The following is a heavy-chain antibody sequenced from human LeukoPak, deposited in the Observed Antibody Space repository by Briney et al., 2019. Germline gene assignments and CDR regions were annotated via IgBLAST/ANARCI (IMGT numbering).Heavy chain of an antibody. Sequence: GGSLRLSCAASGFTFSTYGMHWVRQAPGKGLEWVSGINWNGGSTGYADSVKGRFTISRDNAKNSLYLQMNSLRAEDTALYYCARVRYCSSTSCYTYYYYYMDVWGQGTTVTVSS. V-gene: IGHV3-20*04. CDR2: INWNGGST. D-gene: IGHD2-2*02. J-gene: IGHJ6*03. CDR3: ARVRYCSSTSCYTYYYYYMDV. CDR1: GFTFSTYG.